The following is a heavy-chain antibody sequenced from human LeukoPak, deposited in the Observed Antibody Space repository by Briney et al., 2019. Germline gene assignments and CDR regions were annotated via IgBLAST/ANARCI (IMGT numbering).Heavy chain of an antibody. CDR1: GGSISSYY. J-gene: IGHJ6*03. CDR3: ARALVVVAARTYYYYMDV. D-gene: IGHD2-15*01. Sequence: SETLSLTCTVSGGSISSYYWSWIRQPAGKGLEWIGRIYTSGSTNYNPSLKSRVTMSVDTSKNQFSLKLSSVTAADTAVYYCARALVVVAARTYYYYMDVWGKGTTVTVSS. CDR2: IYTSGST. V-gene: IGHV4-4*07.